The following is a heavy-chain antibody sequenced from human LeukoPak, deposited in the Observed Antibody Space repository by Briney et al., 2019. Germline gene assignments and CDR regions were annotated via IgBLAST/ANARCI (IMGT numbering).Heavy chain of an antibody. CDR1: GYTFTGYY. J-gene: IGHJ3*02. CDR2: INPNSGGT. Sequence: ASVKVSCKASGYTFTGYYMHWVRQAPGQGLEWMGWINPNSGGTNYAQKFQGRGTMTRDTYISTAYMELSRLRSDDTAVYYCARATIPDVLRYFDWLEAPDAFDIWGQGTMVTVSS. CDR3: ARATIPDVLRYFDWLEAPDAFDI. V-gene: IGHV1-2*02. D-gene: IGHD3-9*01.